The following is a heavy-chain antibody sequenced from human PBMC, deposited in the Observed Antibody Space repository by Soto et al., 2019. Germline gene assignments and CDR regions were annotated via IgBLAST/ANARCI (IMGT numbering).Heavy chain of an antibody. CDR1: GYTFTSYG. D-gene: IGHD2-8*01. V-gene: IGHV1-18*01. CDR2: ISAYNGNT. Sequence: QVQLVQSGAEVKKPGASVKVSCKASGYTFTSYGISWVRQAPGQWLEWMGWISAYNGNTNYAQKLQGRVTXXTXTXXSTAYRELRSLRSDDTAVYYCARAVLMVSSYGMDVWGQGTTVTVSS. J-gene: IGHJ6*02. CDR3: ARAVLMVSSYGMDV.